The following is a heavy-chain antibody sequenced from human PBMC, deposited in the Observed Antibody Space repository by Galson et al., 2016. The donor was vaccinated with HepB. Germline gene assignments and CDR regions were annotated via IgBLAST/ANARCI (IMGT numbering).Heavy chain of an antibody. CDR2: INHGGST. D-gene: IGHD2-15*01. V-gene: IGHV4-34*01. CDR3: ARSRRCSGGDCYSFFRYNWFDP. CDR1: GGSLRGYT. J-gene: IGHJ5*02. Sequence: SETLSLTCVVYGGSLRGYTWSWIRQPPGKGLEWIGEINHGGSTNYNPSLKRRVTMSVDTSKNQFSLKLNSVTTAETAVYFFARSRRCSGGDCYSFFRYNWFDPWGQGTLVTVSS.